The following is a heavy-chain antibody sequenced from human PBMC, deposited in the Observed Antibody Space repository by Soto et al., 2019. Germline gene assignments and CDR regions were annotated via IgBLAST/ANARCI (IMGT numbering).Heavy chain of an antibody. J-gene: IGHJ6*02. CDR2: ISYDGSNK. Sequence: QVQLVESGGGVVQPGRSLRLSCAASGFTFSSYAMHWVRQAPGKGLEWVAVISYDGSNKYYADSVKGRFTISRDNSKNKLYLQMNSLRAEDTAVYYCARDYYDSSGYVGYYYYGMDVWGQGTTVTVSS. V-gene: IGHV3-30-3*01. D-gene: IGHD3-22*01. CDR3: ARDYYDSSGYVGYYYYGMDV. CDR1: GFTFSSYA.